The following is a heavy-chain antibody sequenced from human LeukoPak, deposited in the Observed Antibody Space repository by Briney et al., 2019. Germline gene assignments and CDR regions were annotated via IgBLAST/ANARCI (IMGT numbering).Heavy chain of an antibody. D-gene: IGHD3-3*01. CDR3: ATFDFWSGYFAFDI. CDR1: GGTFSSYA. Sequence: SVKVSCKASGGTFSSYAISWVRQAPGQGLEWMGGIIPIFGTANYAQKFQGRVTITTDESTSTAYMELSSLRSEDTAVYYCATFDFWSGYFAFDIWGQGTMVTVSS. CDR2: IIPIFGTA. J-gene: IGHJ3*02. V-gene: IGHV1-69*05.